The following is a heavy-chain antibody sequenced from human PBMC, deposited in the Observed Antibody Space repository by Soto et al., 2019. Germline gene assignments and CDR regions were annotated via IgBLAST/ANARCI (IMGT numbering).Heavy chain of an antibody. CDR3: ARSIVVVTALAY. CDR2: INAGNGNT. D-gene: IGHD2-21*02. J-gene: IGHJ4*01. V-gene: IGHV1-3*05. Sequence: QVQLVQSGAEEKKPGASVKVSCKASGYTFTSYAMHWVRQAPGQRLEWMGWINAGNGNTKYSQQYQGRDTITTETSTSTAYMELSSLSSEDKAVYYCARSIVVVTALAYWGHGTQATVSS. CDR1: GYTFTSYA.